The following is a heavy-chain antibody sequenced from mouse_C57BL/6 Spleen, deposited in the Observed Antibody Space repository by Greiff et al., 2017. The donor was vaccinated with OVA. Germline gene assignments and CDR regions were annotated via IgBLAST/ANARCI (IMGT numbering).Heavy chain of an antibody. CDR2: IRSKSNNYAT. V-gene: IGHV10-1*01. D-gene: IGHD2-1*01. CDR1: GFSFNTYA. J-gene: IGHJ2*01. Sequence: EVKLMESGGGLVQPKGSLKLSCAASGFSFNTYAMNWVRQAPGKGLEWVARIRSKSNNYATYYADSVKDRFTISRDDSESMLYLQMNNLKTEDTAMYYCVRSGNYGYFDYWGQGTTLTVSS. CDR3: VRSGNYGYFDY.